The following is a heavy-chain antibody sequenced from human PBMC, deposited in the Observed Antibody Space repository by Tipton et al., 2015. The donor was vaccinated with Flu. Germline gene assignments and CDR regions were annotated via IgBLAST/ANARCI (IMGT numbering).Heavy chain of an antibody. J-gene: IGHJ6*02. CDR2: IWYDGSNK. CDR1: GFTFSSYG. CDR3: ASSTVTTLMFNRGDYYGMDV. Sequence: SLRLSCAASGFTFSSYGMHWVRQAPGKGLEWVAVIWYDGSNKYYADSVKGRFTISRDNSKNTLYLQMNSLRAEDTAVDYCASSTVTTLMFNRGDYYGMDVWGQGTTVTVSS. D-gene: IGHD4-17*01. V-gene: IGHV3-33*01.